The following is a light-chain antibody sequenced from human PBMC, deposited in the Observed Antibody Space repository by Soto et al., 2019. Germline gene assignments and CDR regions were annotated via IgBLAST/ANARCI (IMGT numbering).Light chain of an antibody. J-gene: IGKJ1*01. V-gene: IGKV3-20*01. CDR1: QSVSSNY. Sequence: ESVLTQSPGTLSLSPGERATLSCRASQSVSSNYLAWYQQKPGQAPRLLIYGASTRASGIPDRFSGSGSGTDFTLTISRLEPEDSAVYYCQQYGSSPTWTFGQRTKVDI. CDR2: GAS. CDR3: QQYGSSPTWT.